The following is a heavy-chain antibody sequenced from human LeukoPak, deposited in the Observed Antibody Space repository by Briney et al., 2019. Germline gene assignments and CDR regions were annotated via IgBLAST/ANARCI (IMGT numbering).Heavy chain of an antibody. CDR1: GYTFTSYG. CDR2: TSAYNGNT. CDR3: ARGKKRYYDSSPFDP. Sequence: ASVKVSCKASGYTFTSYGISWLRQAPVQGLEWMGWTSAYNGNTNYAQKLQGRVTMTTDTSTSTAYMELRSLRSDDTAVYYCARGKKRYYDSSPFDPWGQGTLVTVSS. J-gene: IGHJ5*02. D-gene: IGHD3-22*01. V-gene: IGHV1-18*01.